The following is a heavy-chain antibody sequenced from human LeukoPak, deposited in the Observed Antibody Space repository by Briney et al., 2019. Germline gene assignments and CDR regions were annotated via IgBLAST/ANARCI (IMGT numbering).Heavy chain of an antibody. CDR3: AKDQYYDSSGYGYWYFDL. CDR2: ISYDGSNK. D-gene: IGHD3-22*01. V-gene: IGHV3-30*18. J-gene: IGHJ2*01. CDR1: GFTFSSYG. Sequence: PGGSLRLSCAASGFTFSSYGMHWVRQAPGKGLEWVAVISYDGSNKYYADSVKGRFTISRDNSKNTLYLQMNSLRAEDTAVYYCAKDQYYDSSGYGYWYFDLWGRGTLVTVSS.